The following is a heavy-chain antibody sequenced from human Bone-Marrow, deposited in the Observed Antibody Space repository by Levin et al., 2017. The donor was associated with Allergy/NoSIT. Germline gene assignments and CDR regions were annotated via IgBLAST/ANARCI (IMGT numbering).Heavy chain of an antibody. CDR1: GFTFSSYW. J-gene: IGHJ6*03. D-gene: IGHD1-26*01. CDR2: INSDGSST. V-gene: IGHV3-74*01. CDR3: AREVGDYYYYYMDV. Sequence: GESLKISCAASGFTFSSYWMHWVRQAPGKGLVWVSRINSDGSSTSYADSVKGRFTISRDNAKNTLYLQMNSLRAEDTAVYYCAREVGDYYYYYMDVWGKGTTVTVSS.